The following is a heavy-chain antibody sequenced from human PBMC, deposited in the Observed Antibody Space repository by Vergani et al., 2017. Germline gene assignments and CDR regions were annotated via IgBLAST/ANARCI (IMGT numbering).Heavy chain of an antibody. V-gene: IGHV1-69*04. CDR3: ARYFYNGDSDAFDI. J-gene: IGHJ3*02. D-gene: IGHD4-17*01. CDR2: IIPILGIA. Sequence: QVQLVQSGAEVKKPGSSVKVSCKASGGTFSSYAISWVRQAPGQGLEWMGRIIPILGIANYAQKFQGRVTITADKSTSTAYMELSSLRSEDTAVYYCARYFYNGDSDAFDIWGRGTMVTVPS. CDR1: GGTFSSYA.